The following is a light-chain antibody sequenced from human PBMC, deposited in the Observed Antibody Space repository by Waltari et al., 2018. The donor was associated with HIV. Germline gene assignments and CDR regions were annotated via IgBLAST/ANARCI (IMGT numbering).Light chain of an antibody. CDR3: GSWDDSLSHWV. J-gene: IGLJ3*02. Sequence: QSVLTQPPSASRPPGQRVLMSCSGSNPYIGNNFVSWFQQVPGRAPKLVIYRSDQRPSGVPDRFSAAKSGSSASLAITGLQSDDEAVYYCGSWDDSLSHWVFGGGTRLTV. CDR2: RSD. V-gene: IGLV1-47*01. CDR1: NPYIGNNF.